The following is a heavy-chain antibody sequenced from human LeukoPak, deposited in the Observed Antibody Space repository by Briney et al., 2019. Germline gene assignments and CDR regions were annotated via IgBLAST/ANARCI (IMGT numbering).Heavy chain of an antibody. Sequence: ASVKVSCKASGYTFTGYYMHWVRQAPGQGLEWMGWINPNSGGTNYAQKFQGRVTMTRDTSISTAYMELSRLRSDDTAVYYCARDGSSGYDDNNYNWFDPWGQGTLVTVSS. V-gene: IGHV1-2*02. CDR2: INPNSGGT. CDR3: ARDGSSGYDDNNYNWFDP. D-gene: IGHD6-13*01. CDR1: GYTFTGYY. J-gene: IGHJ5*02.